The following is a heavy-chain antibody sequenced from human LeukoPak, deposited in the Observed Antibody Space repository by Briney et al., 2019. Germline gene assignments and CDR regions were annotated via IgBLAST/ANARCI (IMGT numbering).Heavy chain of an antibody. D-gene: IGHD2-21*02. CDR3: ARDLRGGDYEGAY. V-gene: IGHV3-30-3*01. CDR2: ISYDGSNN. CDR1: GFTFSSYA. J-gene: IGHJ4*02. Sequence: GGSLRLSCAASGFTFSSYAMHGVRQAPGKGLEWVAVISYDGSNNDYAESVKGRFTISRDNSKNTLYLQMDSLRAEDTAVYYCARDLRGGDYEGAYWGQGTLVTVSS.